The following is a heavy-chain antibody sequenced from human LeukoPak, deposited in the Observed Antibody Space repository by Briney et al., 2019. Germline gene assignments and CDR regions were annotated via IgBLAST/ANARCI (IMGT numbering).Heavy chain of an antibody. CDR3: ARSGYCSGGSCYAVPFDY. V-gene: IGHV4-34*01. CDR2: INHSGST. CDR1: GGSFSGYY. Sequence: SETLSLTCAVYGGSFSGYYWSWIRQPPGKGLEWIGEINHSGSTNYNPSLKSRVTISVDTSKNQFSLKLSSVTAADTAVYYCARSGYCSGGSCYAVPFDYWGQRTLVTVSS. D-gene: IGHD2-15*01. J-gene: IGHJ4*02.